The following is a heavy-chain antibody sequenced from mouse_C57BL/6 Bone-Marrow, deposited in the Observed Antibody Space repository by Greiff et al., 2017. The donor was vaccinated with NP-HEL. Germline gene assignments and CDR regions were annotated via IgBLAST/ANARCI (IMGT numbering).Heavy chain of an antibody. J-gene: IGHJ3*01. D-gene: IGHD4-1*01. Sequence: EVMLVESGGGLVQPGESLKLSCESNEYEFPSHDMSWVRKTPEQRLELVAAINSDGGSTYYPDTMERRFILSRDNTKKTLYLQMSSLRSEDTALYYCAIHGGPHWDMWFAYWGQGTTVTVSA. V-gene: IGHV5-2*01. CDR3: AIHGGPHWDMWFAY. CDR1: EYEFPSHD. CDR2: INSDGGST.